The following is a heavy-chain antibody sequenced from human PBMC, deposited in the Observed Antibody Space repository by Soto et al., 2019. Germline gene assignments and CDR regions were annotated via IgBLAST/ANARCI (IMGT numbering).Heavy chain of an antibody. CDR3: ASVDYGDY. V-gene: IGHV1-3*01. CDR1: GYTFSDYA. CDR2: INAGTGHT. D-gene: IGHD3-16*01. Sequence: QVQLVQSGAEVKKPGASVKVSCKASGYTFSDYAMHWVRQAPGQRLEWMGWINAGTGHTTYVQKFQGRGTITRDTSASTAYMELSSLRSEDTAVYYCASVDYGDYWGQGTLVTVSS. J-gene: IGHJ4*02.